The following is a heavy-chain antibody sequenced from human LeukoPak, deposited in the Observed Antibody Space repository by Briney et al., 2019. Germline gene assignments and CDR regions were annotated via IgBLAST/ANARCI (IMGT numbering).Heavy chain of an antibody. Sequence: SETLSLTCTVSGGSISSYYWSWIRQPPGKGLEWMGYIYYSGGTNYNPSLKSRVAISVDTSKNQFSLMLNSVTAADTAVYYCARFDTSGYYVDNGGQGTLVTVSS. J-gene: IGHJ4*02. CDR2: IYYSGGT. V-gene: IGHV4-59*01. CDR3: ARFDTSGYYVDN. CDR1: GGSISSYY. D-gene: IGHD3-22*01.